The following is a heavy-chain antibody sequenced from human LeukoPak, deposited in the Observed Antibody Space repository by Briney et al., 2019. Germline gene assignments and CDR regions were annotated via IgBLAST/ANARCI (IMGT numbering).Heavy chain of an antibody. D-gene: IGHD3-3*01. CDR2: ISGSGDYT. J-gene: IGHJ6*03. V-gene: IGHV3-23*01. CDR3: AKVSDYDFWSGYSYKYYMDV. Sequence: GGSLRLSCAASGFTFTNYAMTWVRQAPGKGLQWVSGISGSGDYTYYTDSVKGWFTISRDKSKNTLSLQMNSLRAEDAAVYYCAKVSDYDFWSGYSYKYYMDVWGKGTTVTVSS. CDR1: GFTFTNYA.